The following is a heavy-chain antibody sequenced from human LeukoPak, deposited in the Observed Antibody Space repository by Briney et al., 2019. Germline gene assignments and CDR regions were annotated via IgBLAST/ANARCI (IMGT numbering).Heavy chain of an antibody. V-gene: IGHV1-8*01. CDR3: ARGGVNYYGSGSYYNARFFNWFDP. CDR2: MNPNSGNT. D-gene: IGHD3-10*01. CDR1: GYTFTSYD. Sequence: ASVKVSCKASGYTFTSYDINWVRQATGQGLEWMGWMNPNSGNTGYAQKFQGRVTMTRNTSISTAYMELSSPRSEDTAVYYCARGGVNYYGSGSYYNARFFNWFDPWGQGTLVTVSS. J-gene: IGHJ5*02.